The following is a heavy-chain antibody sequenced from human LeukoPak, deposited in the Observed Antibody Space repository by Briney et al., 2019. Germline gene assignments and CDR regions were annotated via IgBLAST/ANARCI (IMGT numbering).Heavy chain of an antibody. CDR3: ARRAGAYSHPYDY. Sequence: ASVKVSCKASGGTFSSYAISWVRQAPGQGLEWMGGIIPIFGTANYAQKFQGRVTITADESTSTAYMELRSLRSDNTAVYYCARRAGAYSHPYDYWGQGTLVTVSS. J-gene: IGHJ4*02. CDR1: GGTFSSYA. CDR2: IIPIFGTA. D-gene: IGHD4/OR15-4a*01. V-gene: IGHV1-69*13.